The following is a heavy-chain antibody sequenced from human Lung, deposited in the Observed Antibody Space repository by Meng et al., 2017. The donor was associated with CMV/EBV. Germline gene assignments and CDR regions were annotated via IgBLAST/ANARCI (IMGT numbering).Heavy chain of an antibody. V-gene: IGHV4-4*02. CDR1: GVSISSNIR. D-gene: IGHD1-26*01. J-gene: IGHJ4*02. Sequence: QGQLQESGQGIVKPSGTLSLTGGVSGVSISSNIRWTWVRQPPGKGLEWIGDIDDSGSTNYNPSLNSRISISLDKSKNHFSLKVNSVTAADTAVYYCARGKQDAWELLAYWGQGALVTVSS. CDR3: ARGKQDAWELLAY. CDR2: IDDSGST.